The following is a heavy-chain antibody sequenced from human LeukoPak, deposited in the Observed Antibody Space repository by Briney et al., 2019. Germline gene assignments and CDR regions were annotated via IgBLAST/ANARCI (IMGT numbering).Heavy chain of an antibody. CDR3: ARARVPYAYYFDY. Sequence: SETLSLTCSVSGGSISSYYWSWIRQPPGKGLEWIGYIFYSGSTNYNPSLKSRVSISVDTSKNQFSLKLTSMTPADTAVYYCARARVPYAYYFDYWGQGALVTVSS. D-gene: IGHD2-2*01. V-gene: IGHV4-59*01. CDR2: IFYSGST. J-gene: IGHJ4*02. CDR1: GGSISSYY.